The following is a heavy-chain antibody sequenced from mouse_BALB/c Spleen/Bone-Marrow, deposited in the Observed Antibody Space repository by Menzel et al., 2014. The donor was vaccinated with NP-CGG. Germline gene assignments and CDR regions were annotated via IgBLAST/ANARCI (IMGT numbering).Heavy chain of an antibody. V-gene: IGHV1-4*01. Sequence: VQLQQSGAELARPGASVKMSCKASGFTFTSYTMHWVKQRPGQGLEWIGYINPSSGYTNYNQKFKDKATLTAYKSSSTAYMQLRSLTSKDFSVYYCARRCYGSTFDYWGQGTTLTDSS. J-gene: IGHJ2*01. CDR1: GFTFTSYT. D-gene: IGHD1-1*01. CDR3: ARRCYGSTFDY. CDR2: INPSSGYT.